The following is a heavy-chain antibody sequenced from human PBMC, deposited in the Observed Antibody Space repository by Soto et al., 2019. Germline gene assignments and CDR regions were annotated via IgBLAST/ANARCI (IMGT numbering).Heavy chain of an antibody. CDR1: GFTFSSYS. V-gene: IGHV3-48*02. Sequence: LRLSCAASGFTFSSYSMNWVRQAPGKGLEWVSYISSSSSTIYYADSVKGRFTISRDNAKNSLYLQMNSLRDEDTAVYYCARASLYYYGSGSYGAFDIWGQGTMVTVSS. CDR3: ARASLYYYGSGSYGAFDI. CDR2: ISSSSSTI. D-gene: IGHD3-10*01. J-gene: IGHJ3*02.